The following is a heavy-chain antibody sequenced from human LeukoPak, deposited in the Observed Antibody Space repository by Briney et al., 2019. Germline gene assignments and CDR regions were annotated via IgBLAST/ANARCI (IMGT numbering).Heavy chain of an antibody. J-gene: IGHJ6*02. Sequence: GGSLRLSCAASGFTFSSYSMNWVRQAPGKGLEWVSYISSSSSTIYYADSVKGRFTISRDNAKNSPYLQMNSLRDEDTAVYYCAREGGSGSYFGVYYYYGMDVWGQGTTVTVSS. CDR2: ISSSSSTI. CDR1: GFTFSSYS. V-gene: IGHV3-48*02. CDR3: AREGGSGSYFGVYYYYGMDV. D-gene: IGHD3-10*01.